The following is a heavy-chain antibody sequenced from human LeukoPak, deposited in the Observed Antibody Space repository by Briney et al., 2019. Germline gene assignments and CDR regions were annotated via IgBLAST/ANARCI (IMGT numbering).Heavy chain of an antibody. J-gene: IGHJ4*02. D-gene: IGHD5-18*01. V-gene: IGHV4-59*01. Sequence: SETLSLTCTVSGCSINSYYWSWVRQPPGKGLEWIGYIYYSGSTNYNPSLKSRVTISVDTSKNQFSLKLSSVTAADTAVYYCARDRSYGNFDYWGQGTLVTVSS. CDR1: GCSINSYY. CDR3: ARDRSYGNFDY. CDR2: IYYSGST.